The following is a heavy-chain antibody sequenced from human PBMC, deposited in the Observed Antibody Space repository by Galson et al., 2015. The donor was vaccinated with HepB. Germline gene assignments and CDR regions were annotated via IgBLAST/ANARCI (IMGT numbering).Heavy chain of an antibody. Sequence: SLRLSCAASGFTFSSYAMHWVRQAPGKGLEYVSAISSSGGSTYYADSVKGRFTISRDNSKNTLYLQMSRLRAEDTAVYYCAKDEGGYHAFFWGHGTLVTVSS. D-gene: IGHD3/OR15-3a*01. CDR2: ISSSGGST. V-gene: IGHV3-64D*06. J-gene: IGHJ1*01. CDR3: AKDEGGYHAFF. CDR1: GFTFSSYA.